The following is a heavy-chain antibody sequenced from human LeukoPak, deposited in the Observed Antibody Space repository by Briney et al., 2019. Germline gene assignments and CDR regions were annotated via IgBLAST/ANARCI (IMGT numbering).Heavy chain of an antibody. Sequence: GESLKISCKGSGYSFTSYWIGWVRQMPGKGLEWMGIIYPGDSDTRYSPSFQGQVTISADKSISTAYLQWSSLKASDTAVYYCARPPTDAYDYFDYWGQGTLVTVSS. V-gene: IGHV5-51*01. D-gene: IGHD5-24*01. J-gene: IGHJ4*02. CDR3: ARPPTDAYDYFDY. CDR1: GYSFTSYW. CDR2: IYPGDSDT.